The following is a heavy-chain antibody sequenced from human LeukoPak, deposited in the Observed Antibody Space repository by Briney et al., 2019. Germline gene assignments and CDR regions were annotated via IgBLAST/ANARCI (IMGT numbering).Heavy chain of an antibody. D-gene: IGHD2-2*01. CDR2: INPNSGGT. CDR3: VADCSSTSCYVSDY. Sequence: ASVKVSCKASGYTFTGYYMHWVRQAPGQGLEWMGGINPNSGGTNYAQKFQGRVTMTRDTSISTAYMELSRLRSDDTAVYYCVADCSSTSCYVSDYWGQGTLVTVSS. J-gene: IGHJ4*02. V-gene: IGHV1-2*02. CDR1: GYTFTGYY.